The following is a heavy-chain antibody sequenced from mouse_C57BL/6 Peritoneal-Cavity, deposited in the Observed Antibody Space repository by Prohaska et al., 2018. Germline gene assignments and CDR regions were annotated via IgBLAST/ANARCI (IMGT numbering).Heavy chain of an antibody. CDR2: IMSGSSTS. V-gene: IGHV5-17*01. D-gene: IGHD1-1*01. CDR1: GFTFSDYG. CDR3: ASTTEYYAMDY. J-gene: IGHJ4*01. Sequence: EVQLVESGGGLVKPGGSLKLSCAASGFTFSDYGMHLVRQAPEKGLEWVAYIMSGSSTSYYADTVKGRFTISRDNAKNTLFLKMTSLRSEDTAMYYCASTTEYYAMDYWGQGTSVTVSS.